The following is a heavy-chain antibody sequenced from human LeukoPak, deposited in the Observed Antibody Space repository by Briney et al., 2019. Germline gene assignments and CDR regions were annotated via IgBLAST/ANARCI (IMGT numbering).Heavy chain of an antibody. CDR1: GGTFSSYA. CDR2: IIPIFGTA. J-gene: IGHJ5*02. V-gene: IGHV1-69*05. D-gene: IGHD5-24*01. CDR3: ARDGYTRGSWFDP. Sequence: SVKVSCKASGGTFSSYAISWVRQAPGQGLEWMGGIIPIFGTANYAQKFQGRVTITTDESTSTAYMELSSLRSEDTAVHYCARDGYTRGSWFDPWGQGTLVTVSS.